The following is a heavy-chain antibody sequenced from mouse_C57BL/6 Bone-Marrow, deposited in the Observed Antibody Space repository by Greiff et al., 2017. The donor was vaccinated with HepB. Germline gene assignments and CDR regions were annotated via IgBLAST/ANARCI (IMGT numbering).Heavy chain of an antibody. CDR3: ARSGYYGSIYFDY. J-gene: IGHJ2*01. CDR1: GYTFTDYY. CDR2: INPYNGGT. V-gene: IGHV1-19*01. Sequence: VQLQQSGPVLVKPGASVKMSCKASGYTFTDYYMNWVKQSHGKSLEWIGVINPYNGGTSYNQKFKGKATLTVDKSSSTAYMELNSLTSEDSAVYYCARSGYYGSIYFDYWGQGTTLTVSS. D-gene: IGHD1-1*01.